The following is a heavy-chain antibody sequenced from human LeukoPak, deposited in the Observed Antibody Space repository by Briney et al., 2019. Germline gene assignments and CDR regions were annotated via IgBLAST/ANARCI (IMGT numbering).Heavy chain of an antibody. CDR3: ARLSTSVAGGDH. V-gene: IGHV3-7*01. CDR2: IKKDGSEE. D-gene: IGHD6-19*01. J-gene: IGHJ4*02. CDR1: GFSFSTSW. Sequence: PGGSLRLSCTASGFSFSTSWMSWVRQTPGKGLEWVANIKKDGSEECYVDSVKTRFTISRDNAKNSLYLQLNSLIVEDTAVYYCARLSTSVAGGDHWGQGTLVTVSS.